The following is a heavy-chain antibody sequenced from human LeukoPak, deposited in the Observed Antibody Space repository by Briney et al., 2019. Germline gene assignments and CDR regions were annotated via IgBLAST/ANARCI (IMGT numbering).Heavy chain of an antibody. D-gene: IGHD3-9*01. CDR1: GGSISSYY. V-gene: IGHV4-59*12. CDR3: ARWLTT. CDR2: IYYSGST. J-gene: IGHJ5*02. Sequence: SETLSLTCTASGGSISSYYWNWIRQPPGKGLEWIGYIYYSGSTNYNPSLKSRVTISVDTSKNQFSLKLSSVTPEDTAVYYCARWLTTWGQGTLVTVSS.